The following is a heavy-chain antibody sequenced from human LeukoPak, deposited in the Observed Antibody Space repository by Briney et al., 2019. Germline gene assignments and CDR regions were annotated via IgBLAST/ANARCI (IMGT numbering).Heavy chain of an antibody. Sequence: GGSLRLSCAASGFTFSSYSMNWVRQAPGKGLEWVAFIRYDGSNKYYADSVKGRFTISRDNSKNTLYLQMNSLRAEDTAVYYCARAVRGVTSEYFQHWGQGTLVTVSS. CDR3: ARAVRGVTSEYFQH. J-gene: IGHJ1*01. CDR1: GFTFSSYS. D-gene: IGHD3-10*02. V-gene: IGHV3-30*02. CDR2: IRYDGSNK.